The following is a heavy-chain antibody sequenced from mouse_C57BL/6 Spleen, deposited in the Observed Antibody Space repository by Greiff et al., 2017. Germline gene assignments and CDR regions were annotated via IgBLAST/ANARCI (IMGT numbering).Heavy chain of an antibody. CDR1: GFNIKDYY. CDR2: IDPEDGET. V-gene: IGHV14-2*01. J-gene: IGHJ4*01. CDR3: ASLYYGTHYAMDY. Sequence: EVQLQQSGAELVKPGASVTLSCTASGFNIKDYYMHWVKQRTEQGLEWIGRIDPEDGETKYDPKFQGKATITADTSSNPAYLQLSSLTSEDTAVYYCASLYYGTHYAMDYWGQGTSVTVSA. D-gene: IGHD2-1*01.